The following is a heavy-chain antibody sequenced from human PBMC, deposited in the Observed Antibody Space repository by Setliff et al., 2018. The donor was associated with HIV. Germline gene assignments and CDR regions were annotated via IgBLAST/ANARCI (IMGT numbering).Heavy chain of an antibody. Sequence: GASVKVSCKASGNTYITYGFSWVRQAPGQGLEWMGWISANTGNTNYAQKFQGRVTMTTDTSTTTAYMELRRLRSEDTAVYYCARDEFQRATIRGAFDYWGQGTLVTVSS. CDR1: GNTYITYG. CDR3: ARDEFQRATIRGAFDY. D-gene: IGHD5-12*01. CDR2: ISANTGNT. V-gene: IGHV1-18*04. J-gene: IGHJ4*02.